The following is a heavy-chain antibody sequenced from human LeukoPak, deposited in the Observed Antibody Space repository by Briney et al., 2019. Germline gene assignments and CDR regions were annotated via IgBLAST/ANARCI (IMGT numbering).Heavy chain of an antibody. CDR2: ISAGGYT. J-gene: IGHJ4*02. CDR3: ARLTTYYYDSSGPTQFDY. CDR1: GGSITSYY. V-gene: IGHV4-4*07. D-gene: IGHD3-22*01. Sequence: SSETLSLTCTVSGGSITSYYWSWIRQPAGKGLEWIGLISAGGYTNYNPSLKSRVTMSVDTSKNQFSLKLSSVTAADTAVYYCARLTTYYYDSSGPTQFDYWGQGTLVTVSS.